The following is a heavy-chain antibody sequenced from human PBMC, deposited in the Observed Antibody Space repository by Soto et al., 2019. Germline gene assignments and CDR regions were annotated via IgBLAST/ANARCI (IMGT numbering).Heavy chain of an antibody. V-gene: IGHV4-61*01. J-gene: IGHJ4*02. CDR1: GSSVSSGSYY. Sequence: PSETLSLTCTFSGSSVSSGSYYWSWIRQPPGKGLEWIGYIYYSGSTNYNPSLKSRVTISVDTSKNQFSLKLSSVTAADTAVYYCARAPRPYSSSQVMGYYFDYWGQGTLVTVSS. D-gene: IGHD6-13*01. CDR2: IYYSGST. CDR3: ARAPRPYSSSQVMGYYFDY.